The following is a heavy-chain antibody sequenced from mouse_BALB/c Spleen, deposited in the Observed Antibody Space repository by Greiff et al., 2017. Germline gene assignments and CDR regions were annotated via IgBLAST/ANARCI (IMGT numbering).Heavy chain of an antibody. CDR1: GYSFTSYW. CDR2: IYPGNSDT. D-gene: IGHD2-3*01. CDR3: TGESDGYWYFDV. V-gene: IGHV1-5*01. J-gene: IGHJ1*01. Sequence: VQLQQSGTVLARPGASVKMSCKASGYSFTSYWMHWVKQRPGQGLEWIGAIYPGNSDTSYNQKFKGKAKLTAVTSASTAYMELSSLTNEDSAVYYCTGESDGYWYFDVWGAGTTVTVSS.